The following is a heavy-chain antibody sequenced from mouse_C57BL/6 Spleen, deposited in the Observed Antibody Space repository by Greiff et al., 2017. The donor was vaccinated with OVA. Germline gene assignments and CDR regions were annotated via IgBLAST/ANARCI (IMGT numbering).Heavy chain of an antibody. V-gene: IGHV3-6*01. J-gene: IGHJ3*01. Sequence: ESGPGLVKPSQSLSLTCSVTGYSITSGYYWTWIRQFPGNKLEWMGYISYDGSNNYNPSLKNRISITRDTSKNQFFLKLNSVTTEDTATYYCARTLTNWEFAYWGQGTLVTVSA. CDR3: ARTLTNWEFAY. CDR2: ISYDGSN. D-gene: IGHD4-1*01. CDR1: GYSITSGYY.